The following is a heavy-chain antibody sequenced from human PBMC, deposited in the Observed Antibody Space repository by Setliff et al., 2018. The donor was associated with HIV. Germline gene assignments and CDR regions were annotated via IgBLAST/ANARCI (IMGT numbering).Heavy chain of an antibody. CDR3: ARQVTVVGYFETAAGSFNY. CDR1: GDSISSGSYY. J-gene: IGHJ4*02. V-gene: IGHV4-61*09. CDR2: IHTTGST. D-gene: IGHD2-21*01. Sequence: SETLSLTCSVSGDSISSGSYYWSWIRLPAGKGLEWIGQIHTTGSTNYNPSLKSRVTISTDTSKNQFSLKVRSVTAADTAVYYCARQVTVVGYFETAAGSFNYRGPGTLVTVSS.